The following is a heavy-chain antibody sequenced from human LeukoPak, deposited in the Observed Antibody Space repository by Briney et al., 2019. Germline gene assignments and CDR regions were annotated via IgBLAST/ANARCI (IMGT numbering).Heavy chain of an antibody. CDR3: ARIPRIPYYDSSGYYDP. D-gene: IGHD3-22*01. CDR1: GFTFSSYS. Sequence: GGSLRLSCAASGFTFSSYSMNWVRQAPGKGLEWVSSISSSSSYIYYADSVEGRFTISRDNAKNSLYLQMNSLRAEDTAVYYCARIPRIPYYDSSGYYDPWGQGTLVTVSS. J-gene: IGHJ5*02. CDR2: ISSSSSYI. V-gene: IGHV3-21*01.